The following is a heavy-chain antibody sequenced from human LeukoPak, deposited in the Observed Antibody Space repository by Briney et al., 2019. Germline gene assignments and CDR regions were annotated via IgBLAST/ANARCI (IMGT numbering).Heavy chain of an antibody. CDR2: IYPGDSDT. V-gene: IGHV5-51*01. Sequence: GESLKISCKGSGYNFTNYWIAWVRQMPGKGLEWMGIIYPGDSDTRYSPSFQGQVTISTDKSISTVYLQRSSLKASDTAIYYCARQGPLGYCSSPSCFPSFDYWGQGTLVTVSS. D-gene: IGHD2-2*01. CDR1: GYNFTNYW. J-gene: IGHJ4*02. CDR3: ARQGPLGYCSSPSCFPSFDY.